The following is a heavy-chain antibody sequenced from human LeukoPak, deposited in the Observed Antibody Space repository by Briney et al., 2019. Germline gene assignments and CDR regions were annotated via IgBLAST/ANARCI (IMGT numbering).Heavy chain of an antibody. CDR1: GYTFTGYY. D-gene: IGHD6-19*01. CDR3: ARGYSSGWYGDYFDY. CDR2: INPNSGGT. Sequence: ASVKVSCKASGYTFTGYYMHWVRQAPGQGLEWMGWINPNSGGTNYAQKFQGRVTMTRDTSISTAYMELSRLRSDDTAVYYCARGYSSGWYGDYFDYWGQETLVTVSS. J-gene: IGHJ4*02. V-gene: IGHV1-2*02.